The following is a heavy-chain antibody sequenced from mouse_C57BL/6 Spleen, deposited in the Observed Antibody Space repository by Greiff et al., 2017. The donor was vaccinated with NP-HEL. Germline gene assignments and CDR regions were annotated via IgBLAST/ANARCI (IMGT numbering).Heavy chain of an antibody. J-gene: IGHJ3*01. CDR2: IDPENGDT. Sequence: EVQLQQSGAELVRPGASVKLSCTASGFNIKDDYMHWVKQRPEQGLEWIGWIDPENGDTEYASKFQGKATITADTSSNTAYLQLSSLTSEDTAVYYCTTQDGTGFAYWGQGTLVTVSA. V-gene: IGHV14-4*01. CDR3: TTQDGTGFAY. D-gene: IGHD4-1*01. CDR1: GFNIKDDY.